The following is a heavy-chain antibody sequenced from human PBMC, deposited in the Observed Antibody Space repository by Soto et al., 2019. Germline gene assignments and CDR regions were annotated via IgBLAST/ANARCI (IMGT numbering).Heavy chain of an antibody. J-gene: IGHJ4*02. Sequence: SETLSLTCTFSGGSISSGGYYWSWIRQHPGKGLEWIGYIYYSGSTYYNPSLKSRVTISVDTSKNQFSLKLSSVTAADTAVYYCAVVPAAKAPYYFDYWGQGTLVTVSS. CDR1: GGSISSGGYY. CDR3: AVVPAAKAPYYFDY. V-gene: IGHV4-31*03. D-gene: IGHD2-2*01. CDR2: IYYSGST.